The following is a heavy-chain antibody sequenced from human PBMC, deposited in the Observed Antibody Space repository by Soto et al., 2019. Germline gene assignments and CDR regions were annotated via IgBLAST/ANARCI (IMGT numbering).Heavy chain of an antibody. CDR1: GYTFTDYY. Sequence: QVQLVQSGAEVKEPGAAVKVSCKASGYTFTDYYMHWVRQAPGQGLEWMGCINPNSGGTKSAQQSQGRVTMTRDTSISTAYMELGRLRFDDAAVYYCARGKEISDYWNFDLWGRGSLVTVSS. CDR3: ARGKEISDYWNFDL. J-gene: IGHJ2*01. D-gene: IGHD3-10*01. CDR2: INPNSGGT. V-gene: IGHV1-2*02.